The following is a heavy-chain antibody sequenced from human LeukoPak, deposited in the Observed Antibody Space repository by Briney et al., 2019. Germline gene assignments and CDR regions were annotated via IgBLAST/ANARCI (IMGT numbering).Heavy chain of an antibody. CDR3: ARGATDTTRWFDP. Sequence: GGSLRFSCATSGFTFSAYSMAWVRQAPGKGLEWVSIISRASESIFYADSVKGRFTISRDNAKNSLYLQMNGLRAEDTAAYYCARGATDTTRWFDPWGQGTLVTVSS. V-gene: IGHV3-21*01. J-gene: IGHJ5*02. CDR2: ISRASESI. CDR1: GFTFSAYS. D-gene: IGHD1-7*01.